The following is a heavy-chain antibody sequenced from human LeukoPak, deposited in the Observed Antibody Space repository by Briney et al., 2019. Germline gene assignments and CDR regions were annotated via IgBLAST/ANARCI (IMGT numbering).Heavy chain of an antibody. Sequence: SETLSLTCTVSGGSISSYYWSWIRQPPGKGLEWIGYIYYSGSTNYNPSLKSRVTISVVTSKNQFSLKLSSVTAADTAVYYCATSTSGYSYAKYWGQGTLVTVSS. CDR1: GGSISSYY. J-gene: IGHJ4*02. CDR3: ATSTSGYSYAKY. V-gene: IGHV4-59*01. CDR2: IYYSGST. D-gene: IGHD5-18*01.